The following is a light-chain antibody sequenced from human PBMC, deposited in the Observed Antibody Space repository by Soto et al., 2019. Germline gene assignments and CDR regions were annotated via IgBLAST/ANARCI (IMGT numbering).Light chain of an antibody. V-gene: IGLV1-47*01. Sequence: QSVLTQPPSASGTPGQRVTISCSGTSSNIGSNSVFWYHQLPGTAPKLLIYRNNQRPSGVPDRFSASKSGTSASLAISGLRSEDEADYYCAAWDDSLSGWVFGGGTQLTV. CDR1: SSNIGSNS. CDR3: AAWDDSLSGWV. J-gene: IGLJ3*02. CDR2: RNN.